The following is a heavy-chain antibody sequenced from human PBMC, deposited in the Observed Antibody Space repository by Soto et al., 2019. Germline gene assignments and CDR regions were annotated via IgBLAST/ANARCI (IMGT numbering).Heavy chain of an antibody. D-gene: IGHD2-2*01. V-gene: IGHV3-23*01. CDR2: ISGTGDTT. J-gene: IGHJ4*02. CDR1: GFTFTNFA. Sequence: LRLSCAASGFTFTNFAMNWVRQAPGKGLEWVSVISGTGDTTYNADSVKGRFTISRDNSMNTAFLQMNSLRAEDTALYYCAKGYCSSTSCSFDYWGQGTLVTVSS. CDR3: AKGYCSSTSCSFDY.